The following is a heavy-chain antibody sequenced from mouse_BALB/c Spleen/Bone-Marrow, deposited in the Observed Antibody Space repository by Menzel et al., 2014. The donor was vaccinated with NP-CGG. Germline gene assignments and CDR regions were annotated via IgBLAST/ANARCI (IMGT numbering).Heavy chain of an antibody. Sequence: EVQGVESGGDLVKSGGSLKLSCAASGFTFSSYSMSWVRRIPEKRLEWVATISSGGGNIYYPDSVKGRFTISRDNAKNNLYLQMSSLRSEDTALYYCVRSSPFFNGKGGDYAMDYWGQGTSVTVSS. D-gene: IGHD2-1*01. CDR2: ISSGGGNI. V-gene: IGHV5-9*03. CDR1: GFTFSSYS. J-gene: IGHJ4*01. CDR3: VRSSPFFNGKGGDYAMDY.